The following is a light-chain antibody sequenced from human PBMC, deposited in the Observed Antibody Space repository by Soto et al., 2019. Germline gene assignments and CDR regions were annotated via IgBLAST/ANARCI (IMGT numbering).Light chain of an antibody. V-gene: IGKV3-11*01. J-gene: IGKJ1*01. Sequence: EIVLTQSPGTLSLSPGERATLSCRASQSVSSNLAWYQQQPGQAPRLLIYGASTRATGIPARFSGSGSGTDFTLTISSLEPEDFAVYYCQQLTDWPPQWTFGQGTKVDI. CDR1: QSVSSN. CDR2: GAS. CDR3: QQLTDWPPQWT.